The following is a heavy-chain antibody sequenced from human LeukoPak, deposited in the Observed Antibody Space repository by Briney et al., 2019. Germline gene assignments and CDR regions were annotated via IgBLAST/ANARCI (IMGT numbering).Heavy chain of an antibody. V-gene: IGHV4-4*07. CDR1: GGSISSYY. CDR3: ARGGFYYGSGSHNGHWFDP. Sequence: SETLSLTCTVSGGSISSYYWSWIRQPAGEGLEWIGRIYTSGTTNYNPSLKSRVTMSVDTSKNHFSLKLSSVTAADTAVYYCARGGFYYGSGSHNGHWFDPWGQGTLVTVSS. J-gene: IGHJ5*02. D-gene: IGHD3-10*01. CDR2: IYTSGTT.